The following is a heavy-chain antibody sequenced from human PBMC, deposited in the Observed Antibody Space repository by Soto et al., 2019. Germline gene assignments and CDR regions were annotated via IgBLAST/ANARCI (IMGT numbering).Heavy chain of an antibody. Sequence: QVQLVESGGGVVQPGRSLRLSCAASGFTVRTHGMYWVRQAAGKGLEWVALIWHDGTKENYADSVKGRFTISKNNSKNKLYLQKTGLRAEATAVYNCAGDLPDGPGTFGAQGPLVSVPA. CDR3: AGDLPDGPGTF. V-gene: IGHV3-33*01. CDR2: IWHDGTKE. D-gene: IGHD3-10*01. CDR1: GFTVRTHG. J-gene: IGHJ4*02.